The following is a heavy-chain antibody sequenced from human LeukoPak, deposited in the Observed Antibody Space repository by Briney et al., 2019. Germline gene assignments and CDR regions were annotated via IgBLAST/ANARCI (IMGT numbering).Heavy chain of an antibody. D-gene: IGHD6-6*01. CDR1: GFTFDVYA. V-gene: IGHV3-9*01. Sequence: GGSLRLSCAASGFTFDVYAMHWVRQAPGKGLEWVSGISWNSGSIGYADSVKGRFTISRDNAKNSLYLQMNSLRAEDTALYYCAKATQYSSSPGYYFDYWGQGTLVTVSS. CDR3: AKATQYSSSPGYYFDY. J-gene: IGHJ4*02. CDR2: ISWNSGSI.